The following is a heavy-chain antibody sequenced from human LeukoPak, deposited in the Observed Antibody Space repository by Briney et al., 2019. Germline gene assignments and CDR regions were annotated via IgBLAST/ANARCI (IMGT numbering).Heavy chain of an antibody. Sequence: GRSLRLSCAASGFTFSSYAMHWVRQAPGKGLEWVAVISYDGSNKYYADSVKGRFTISRDNSKSTLYLQMNSLRAEDTAVYYCKSWDILTGADYWGQGTLVTVSS. D-gene: IGHD3-9*01. CDR3: KSWDILTGADY. V-gene: IGHV3-30-3*01. CDR2: ISYDGSNK. J-gene: IGHJ4*02. CDR1: GFTFSSYA.